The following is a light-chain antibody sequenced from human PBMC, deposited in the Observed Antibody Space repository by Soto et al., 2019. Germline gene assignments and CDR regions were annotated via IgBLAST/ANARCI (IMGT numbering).Light chain of an antibody. CDR1: RDIKTY. V-gene: IGKV1-16*01. CDR3: RQYDSYPIA. CDR2: LAS. Sequence: DIQMTQSPSSLSASVGDRVTMTCRASRDIKTYVAWFQQRPGKAPKSLIYLASTLHSGVPSRFSGSGSGTDFTLTINNLQPEDFATYYCRQYDSYPIAFGQGTRLEIK. J-gene: IGKJ5*01.